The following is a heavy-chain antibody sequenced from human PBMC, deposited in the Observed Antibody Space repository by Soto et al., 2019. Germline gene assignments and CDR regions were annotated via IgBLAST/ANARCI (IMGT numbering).Heavy chain of an antibody. CDR2: IYYSGST. J-gene: IGHJ4*02. CDR1: GGSINDYY. V-gene: IGHV4-59*12. CDR3: ARRDGMVRVIDY. D-gene: IGHD3-10*01. Sequence: SETLSLTCTVSGGSINDYYWSWIRQPPGKALEWIGCIYYSGSTNYNPSLKSRVTISIDTSRNQFSLKLSSVTAADTAVYYCARRDGMVRVIDYWGQGTLVTVSS.